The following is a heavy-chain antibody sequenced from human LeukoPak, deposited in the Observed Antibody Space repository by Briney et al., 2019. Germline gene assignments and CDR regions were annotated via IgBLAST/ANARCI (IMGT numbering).Heavy chain of an antibody. CDR3: ARGGFGERPDYYFDY. Sequence: SETLSLTCTVSGGSISSYYWSWIRQPPGKGLEWIGYIYYSGSTNYNPLLKSRVTISVDTSKNQFSLKLSSVTAADTAVYYCARGGFGERPDYYFDYWGQGTLVTVSS. CDR1: GGSISSYY. J-gene: IGHJ4*02. D-gene: IGHD3-10*01. V-gene: IGHV4-59*01. CDR2: IYYSGST.